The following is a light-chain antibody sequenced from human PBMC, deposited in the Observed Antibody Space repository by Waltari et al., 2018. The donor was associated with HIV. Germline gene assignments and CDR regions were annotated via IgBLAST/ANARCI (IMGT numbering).Light chain of an antibody. J-gene: IGKJ2*01. Sequence: EIVLTQSPGTLSLSPGERVTLSCRASQSISTNSLAWYQQTPGQAPRLLIYSASTTATGIPDRFSGSGSGTDFTLTITRLEPEDFAVYYCQQYATAPYTFGQGTKLEI. V-gene: IGKV3-20*01. CDR3: QQYATAPYT. CDR2: SAS. CDR1: QSISTNS.